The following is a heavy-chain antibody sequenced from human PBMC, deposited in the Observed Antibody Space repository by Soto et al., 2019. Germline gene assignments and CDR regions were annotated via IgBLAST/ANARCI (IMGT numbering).Heavy chain of an antibody. CDR3: AKDIAFGDTSQFDAFDI. V-gene: IGHV3-9*01. D-gene: IGHD3-16*01. CDR1: GFTFGDFA. J-gene: IGHJ3*02. Sequence: EVQLVESGGGLVKPGRSLRLSCAASGFTFGDFAMHWVRQGPGKGLEWVAGIGANAGSIGYAESVTGRVTISRYNAKNFLYLQMNSLRVEDTALYYCAKDIAFGDTSQFDAFDIWGQGTMVTVSS. CDR2: IGANAGSI.